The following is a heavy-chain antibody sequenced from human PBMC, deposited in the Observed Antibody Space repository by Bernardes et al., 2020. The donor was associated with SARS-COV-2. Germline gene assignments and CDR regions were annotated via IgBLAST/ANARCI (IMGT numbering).Heavy chain of an antibody. D-gene: IGHD3-22*01. V-gene: IGHV3-15*01. CDR1: GFTISTDW. CDR3: STESLEDSIGYYDN. J-gene: IGHJ4*02. Sequence: GGSLGLSCAATGFTISTDWMSWVRQAPGKGLEWVGRIKSESDGGTTHYAAPMKGRFTISRDDSKKTLYLEMNSLESEDTAVYYCSTESLEDSIGYYDNWGQRTQVIVSS. CDR2: IKSESDGGTT.